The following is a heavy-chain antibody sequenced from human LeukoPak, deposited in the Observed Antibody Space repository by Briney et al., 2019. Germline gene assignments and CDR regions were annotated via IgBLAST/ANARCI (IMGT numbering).Heavy chain of an antibody. Sequence: GGSLRLSCAASGFTFSSYWMSWVRQAPGKGLEWVANIKQDGSEKYYVDSVKGRSTISRDNAKNSLYLQMNSLRAEDTAVYYCARVAFVYYDILTGNYYFDYWGQGTLVTVSS. D-gene: IGHD3-9*01. J-gene: IGHJ4*02. V-gene: IGHV3-7*01. CDR1: GFTFSSYW. CDR2: IKQDGSEK. CDR3: ARVAFVYYDILTGNYYFDY.